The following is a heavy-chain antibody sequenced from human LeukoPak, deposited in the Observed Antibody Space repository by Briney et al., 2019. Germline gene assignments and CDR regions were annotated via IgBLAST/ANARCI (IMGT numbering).Heavy chain of an antibody. D-gene: IGHD7-27*01. CDR2: INPNSGDT. J-gene: IGHJ4*02. CDR3: ATRDASNWGYYFDY. V-gene: IGHV1-2*02. CDR1: GYTFTGYY. Sequence: ASVKVSCKASGYTFTGYYMHWVRQAPGQGLEWMGWINPNSGDTNYAQKFQGRVTMTRDTSISTAYMELSRLRSDDTAVYYCATRDASNWGYYFDYWGQGTLVTVSS.